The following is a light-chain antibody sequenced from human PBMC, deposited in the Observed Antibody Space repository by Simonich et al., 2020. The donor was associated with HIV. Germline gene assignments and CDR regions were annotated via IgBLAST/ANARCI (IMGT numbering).Light chain of an antibody. CDR2: WAS. J-gene: IGKJ4*01. Sequence: DIVVTQSPDSLPVSLGERATINCKSSQSVLHTSNNKNYLAWYQQKPGQPPKLLIYWASTRESGVPDRFSGSGSGTLFTLTISSLQAEDVAVYYCQQYYSTPLTFGVGTKVEIK. V-gene: IGKV4-1*01. CDR3: QQYYSTPLT. CDR1: QSVLHTSNNKNY.